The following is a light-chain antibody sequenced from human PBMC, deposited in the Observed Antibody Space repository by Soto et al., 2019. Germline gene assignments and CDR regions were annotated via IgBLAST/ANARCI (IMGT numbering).Light chain of an antibody. J-gene: IGLJ3*02. CDR2: SDN. V-gene: IGLV1-44*01. CDR3: ATWDDTLNGRV. Sequence: QSVLTQSPSASGTPGQRVSISCSGSTSNIGTNTVSWYQHVPGTAPKLLIYSDNQRPSGVPDRFSGSKSGTSASLAISGLQSGDEADYYCATWDDTLNGRVFGGGTKLTVL. CDR1: TSNIGTNT.